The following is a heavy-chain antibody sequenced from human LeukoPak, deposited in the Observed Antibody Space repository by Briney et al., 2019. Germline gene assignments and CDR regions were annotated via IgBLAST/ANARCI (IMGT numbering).Heavy chain of an antibody. D-gene: IGHD6-19*01. V-gene: IGHV3-7*01. CDR2: IKQDGGEK. J-gene: IGHJ4*02. CDR1: GFTFSSYW. Sequence: GGSLRLSCAASGFTFSSYWMGWVRQAPGKGLEWVANIKQDGGEKYYVDSVEGRFTISRDNAKNSLYLQMNSPRAEDTAVYYCARLAGAVAGWFDYWGQGTLVTVSS. CDR3: ARLAGAVAGWFDY.